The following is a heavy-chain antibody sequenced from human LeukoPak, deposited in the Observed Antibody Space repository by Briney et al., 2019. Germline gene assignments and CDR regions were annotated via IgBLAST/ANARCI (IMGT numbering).Heavy chain of an antibody. V-gene: IGHV3-30*18. Sequence: GRSLRLSCAASGFTFSSYGMHWVRQAPGKGLEWVAVISYDGSNKYYADSVKGRFTISRDNSKNTLYLQMNSLRAEDTAVYYCAKDLGYYGSSGYYFTMPDYWGQGTLVTVSS. CDR1: GFTFSSYG. D-gene: IGHD3-22*01. CDR3: AKDLGYYGSSGYYFTMPDY. CDR2: ISYDGSNK. J-gene: IGHJ4*02.